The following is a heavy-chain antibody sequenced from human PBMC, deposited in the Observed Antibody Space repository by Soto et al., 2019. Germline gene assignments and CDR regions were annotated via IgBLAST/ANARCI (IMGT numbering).Heavy chain of an antibody. V-gene: IGHV3-30*19. CDR2: TSYDGSGK. CDR3: ARWGTTGGLDV. D-gene: IGHD3-16*01. Sequence: QVQLVESGGGVVQPGTSLRLSCVGSGFTFRSYVIHWVRQAPGKGLEWVALTSYDGSGKYYGDSVRGRFTISRDNSGNTVDLQMDSLRLEDTALYYCARWGTTGGLDVWGQGTLVSVSS. J-gene: IGHJ1*01. CDR1: GFTFRSYV.